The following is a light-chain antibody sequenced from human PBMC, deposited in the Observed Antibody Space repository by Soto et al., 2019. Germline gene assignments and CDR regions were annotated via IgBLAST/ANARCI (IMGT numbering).Light chain of an antibody. Sequence: DIQMTQSPSSLSASVGDRVTIPCQASQDISNYLNWYQQKPGKAPKLLIYDASNLETGVPSRFSVSGSGTDFTFTISSLQPEDIATYYCQQYDNLPRTFGQGTKVDIK. J-gene: IGKJ2*01. CDR1: QDISNY. CDR2: DAS. V-gene: IGKV1-33*01. CDR3: QQYDNLPRT.